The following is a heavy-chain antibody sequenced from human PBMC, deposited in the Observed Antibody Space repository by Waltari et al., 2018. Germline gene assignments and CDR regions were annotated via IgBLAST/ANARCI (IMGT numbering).Heavy chain of an antibody. Sequence: QVQLQQWGAGLLKPSETLSLTCAVYGGSFSGYYWSWIRQPPGKGLEWIGEINHSGSTNYNPSLKSRVTISVDTSKNQFSLKLSSVTAEDTAVYYCAREGSVRLGAYYYYGMDVWGQGTTVTVSS. CDR1: GGSFSGYY. CDR2: INHSGST. V-gene: IGHV4-34*01. CDR3: AREGSVRLGAYYYYGMDV. D-gene: IGHD3-10*01. J-gene: IGHJ6*02.